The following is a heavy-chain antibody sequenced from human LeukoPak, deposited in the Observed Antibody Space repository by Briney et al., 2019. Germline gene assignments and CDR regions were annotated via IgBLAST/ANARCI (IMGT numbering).Heavy chain of an antibody. V-gene: IGHV3-48*03. J-gene: IGHJ5*02. CDR1: GFTFSSYE. CDR3: ASLSYCYGSGSS. D-gene: IGHD3-10*01. CDR2: ISSSGSTI. Sequence: GGSLRLSCAASGFTFSSYEMNWVRQAPGKGLEWVSYISSSGSTIYYADSVKGRFTISRDNAKNSLYLQMNSLRAEDTAVYYCASLSYCYGSGSSWGQGTLVTVSS.